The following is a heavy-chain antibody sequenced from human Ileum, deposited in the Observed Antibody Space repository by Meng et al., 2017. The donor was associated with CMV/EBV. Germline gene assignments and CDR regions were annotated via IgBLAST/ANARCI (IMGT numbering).Heavy chain of an antibody. CDR1: GFTFGDYA. J-gene: IGHJ3*02. Sequence: GESLKISCTISGFTFGDYAINWVRQAPGKGLEWVAFIKSKVYGGTAEYAASVKGRFTISRDDSKSIAYLQMDSLKTEDTAVYYCTRSTTRITMFGEFIYYRGAFDIWGQGTMVTVSS. D-gene: IGHD3-3*01. CDR3: TRSTTRITMFGEFIYYRGAFDI. CDR2: IKSKVYGGTA. V-gene: IGHV3-49*04.